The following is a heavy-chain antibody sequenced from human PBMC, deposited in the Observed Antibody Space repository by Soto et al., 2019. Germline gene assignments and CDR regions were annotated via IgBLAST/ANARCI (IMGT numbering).Heavy chain of an antibody. CDR2: ISSSGSTI. J-gene: IGHJ3*02. CDR3: ARSLLPDDAFDI. V-gene: IGHV3-48*04. Sequence: GGSLRLSCAASGFTFSSYSMNWVRQAPGKGLEWVSYISSSGSTIYYADSVKGRFTISRDNAKNSLYLQMNSLRAEDTAVYYCARSLLPDDAFDIWGQGTMVTVSS. D-gene: IGHD2-15*01. CDR1: GFTFSSYS.